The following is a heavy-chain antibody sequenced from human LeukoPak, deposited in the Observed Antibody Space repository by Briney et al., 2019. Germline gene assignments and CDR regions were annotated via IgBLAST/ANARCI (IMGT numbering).Heavy chain of an antibody. CDR2: IYYTGST. Sequence: LRLSCAASGFTFSSYSMNWVRQAPGKGLEWIGYIYYTGSTYYNPFLKSRVTISLDTSKNQFSLKLTSVTAADTAVYFCAREKKGYNWNPSRLDYWGQGTLVTVSS. V-gene: IGHV4-30-4*08. CDR3: AREKKGYNWNPSRLDY. CDR1: GFTFSSYS. J-gene: IGHJ4*02. D-gene: IGHD1-20*01.